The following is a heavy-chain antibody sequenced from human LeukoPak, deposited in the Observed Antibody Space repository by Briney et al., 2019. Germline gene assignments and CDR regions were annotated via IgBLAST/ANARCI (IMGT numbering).Heavy chain of an antibody. CDR2: IYYSGST. V-gene: IGHV4-39*01. J-gene: IGHJ6*03. CDR1: GGSISSSSYY. CDR3: ARRRSVSMDV. Sequence: SETLSLTCTVSGGSISSSSYYWGWIRQPPGKGLEWIGSIYYSGSTYYNPSLKSRVTISVDTSKNQFSLKLSSVTAADTAVYYCARRRSVSMDVWGKGTTVTVSS.